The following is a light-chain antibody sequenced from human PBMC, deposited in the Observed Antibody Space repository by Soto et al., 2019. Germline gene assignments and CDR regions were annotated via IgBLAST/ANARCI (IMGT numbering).Light chain of an antibody. CDR1: PSATACY. V-gene: IGKV3-20*01. CDR3: QKHSSPLPT. Sequence: IVLPQSQGTRYLSTGEGATLSCEVCPSATACYLARSQQKLGEAPGLLMYVXSSRATAIPDRFSGSGSGTDFARTISRLEPEDFAVYYRQKHSSPLPTLGQGSKVDI. J-gene: IGKJ1*01. CDR2: VXS.